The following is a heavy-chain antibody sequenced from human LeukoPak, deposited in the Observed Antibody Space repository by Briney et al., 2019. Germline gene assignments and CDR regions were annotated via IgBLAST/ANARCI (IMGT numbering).Heavy chain of an antibody. D-gene: IGHD5-24*01. Sequence: PGGSLRLSCAASGFTFSSYEMNWVRQALGKGLEWVSYISSSGSIIYYADSVKGRFTISRDNAKNSLYLQMNSLRAEDTAVYYCARDGRDGYGNYWGQGTLVTVSS. CDR3: ARDGRDGYGNY. V-gene: IGHV3-48*03. CDR1: GFTFSSYE. J-gene: IGHJ4*02. CDR2: ISSSGSII.